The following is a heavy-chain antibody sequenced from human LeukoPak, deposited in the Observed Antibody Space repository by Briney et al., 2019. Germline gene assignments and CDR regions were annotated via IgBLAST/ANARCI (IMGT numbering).Heavy chain of an antibody. J-gene: IGHJ4*02. Sequence: SETLSLTCAVYGGSFSGYYWSWIRQPPGKGLEWIGEINHSGSTNYNPSLKSRVTISVDTSKNQFSLKLSSVTAADTAVYYCAREYSSGWYLSYFDYWGQGTLVTVSS. CDR3: AREYSSGWYLSYFDY. CDR2: INHSGST. CDR1: GGSFSGYY. V-gene: IGHV4-34*01. D-gene: IGHD6-19*01.